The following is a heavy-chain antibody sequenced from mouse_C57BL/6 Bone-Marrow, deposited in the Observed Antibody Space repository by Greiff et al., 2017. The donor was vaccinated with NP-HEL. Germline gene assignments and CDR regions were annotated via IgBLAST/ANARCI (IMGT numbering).Heavy chain of an antibody. Sequence: VKLMESGAELVKPGASVKISCKASGYTFTDYYINWVKQRPGQGLEWIGKIGPGSGSTYYNEKFKGKATLTADKSSSTAYMQLSSLTSEDSAVYFCAILLWLRRGIYYAMDYWGQGTSVTVSS. V-gene: IGHV1-77*01. CDR2: IGPGSGST. D-gene: IGHD2-2*01. J-gene: IGHJ4*01. CDR1: GYTFTDYY. CDR3: AILLWLRRGIYYAMDY.